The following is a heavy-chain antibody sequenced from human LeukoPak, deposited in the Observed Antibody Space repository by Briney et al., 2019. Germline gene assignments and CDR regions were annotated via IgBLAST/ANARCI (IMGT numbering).Heavy chain of an antibody. CDR1: GDSVSSNSAA. CDR3: ARTTEGYCSSASCFGFSYSYYMDV. V-gene: IGHV6-1*01. D-gene: IGHD2-2*01. Sequence: SQTLSLTCAISGDSVSSNSAAWNWIRQSPSRGLEWLGRTYYRSKWYNDYAVSVKSRITINPDTSKNQFSLQLNSVIAADTAVYYCARTTEGYCSSASCFGFSYSYYMDVWGKGTTVTISS. CDR2: TYYRSKWYN. J-gene: IGHJ6*03.